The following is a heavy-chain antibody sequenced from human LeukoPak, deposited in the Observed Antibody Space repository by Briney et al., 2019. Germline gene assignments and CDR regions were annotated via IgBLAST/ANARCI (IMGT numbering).Heavy chain of an antibody. V-gene: IGHV3-23*01. CDR3: AKVPLWGELPFEYYFDY. Sequence: GGSLRLSCAASGFTFSSYAMSWVRQAPGKGLEWVSAISGGGGSTYYADSVKGRFTISRDNSKNTLYLQMNSLRAEDTAVYYCAKVPLWGELPFEYYFDYWGQGTLVTVSS. D-gene: IGHD1-26*01. CDR2: ISGGGGST. CDR1: GFTFSSYA. J-gene: IGHJ4*02.